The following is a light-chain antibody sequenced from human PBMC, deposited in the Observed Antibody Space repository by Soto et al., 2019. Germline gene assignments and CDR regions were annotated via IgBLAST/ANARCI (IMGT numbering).Light chain of an antibody. Sequence: ELVLTQSSGTLSLSTRERAALSCSASQSVSSSYLAWYQQKPGQAPRLLIYGASSRATGIPDRFSGSGSGTDFTLTISRLEPEDFAVYYCQQYGSSPLTFGGGTKVDIK. CDR1: QSVSSSY. CDR2: GAS. V-gene: IGKV3-20*01. CDR3: QQYGSSPLT. J-gene: IGKJ4*01.